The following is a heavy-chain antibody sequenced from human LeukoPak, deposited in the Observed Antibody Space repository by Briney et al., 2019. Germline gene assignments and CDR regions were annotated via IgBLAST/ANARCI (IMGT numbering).Heavy chain of an antibody. D-gene: IGHD5-18*01. CDR1: GFTVSSNY. V-gene: IGHV3-53*01. J-gene: IGHJ4*02. CDR2: IYSGGST. CDR3: ARGGGKYSLATFDY. Sequence: PGGSLRLSCAASGFTVSSNYMSWVRQAPGKGLEWVSVIYSGGSTYYADSVKGRFTISRDNPKNTLYLRMNSLRAEDTAVYYCARGGGKYSLATFDYWGQGTLVTVSS.